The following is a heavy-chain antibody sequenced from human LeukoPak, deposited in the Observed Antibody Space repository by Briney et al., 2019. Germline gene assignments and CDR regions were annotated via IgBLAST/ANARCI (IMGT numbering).Heavy chain of an antibody. CDR1: GFTFSSYW. CDR3: ARPIYSGSYYGSGSAIDY. CDR2: ISSDGSST. J-gene: IGHJ4*02. V-gene: IGHV3-74*01. Sequence: GGSLRLSCAVSGFTFSSYWMNWVRQVPGKGLVWVSRISSDGSSTSYADSVKGRFTISRDNAKNTLYLQMNSLRAEDTAVYYCARPIYSGSYYGSGSAIDYWGQGTLVTVSS. D-gene: IGHD3-10*01.